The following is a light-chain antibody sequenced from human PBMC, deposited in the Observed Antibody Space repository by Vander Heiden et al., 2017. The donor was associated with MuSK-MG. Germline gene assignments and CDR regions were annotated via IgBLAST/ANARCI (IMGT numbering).Light chain of an antibody. J-gene: IGKJ1*01. CDR2: GAS. V-gene: IGKV3-15*01. CDR3: RQDNNWPRT. Sequence: ASLSCRASQSVNVKVAWYQQKPGQAPRLLVYGASSRAAAIPARFSGSASGTEFTLVISILHSDDFTVYYCRQDNNWPRTFGQGTKVEIK. CDR1: QSVNVK.